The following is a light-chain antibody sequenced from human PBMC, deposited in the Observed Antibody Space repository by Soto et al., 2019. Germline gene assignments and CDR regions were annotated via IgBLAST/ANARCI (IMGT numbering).Light chain of an antibody. CDR1: RDIGND. V-gene: IGKV1-17*01. Sequence: DIQMTQSPSSLSASVGERVTIACRASRDIGNDLGWYQQKPGEAPKRLISFASSLESGVPSRFSGSGSGTGFTLAISSLQPEDFATHYCLQYHSYPRTFGGGTKVEI. J-gene: IGKJ4*02. CDR2: FAS. CDR3: LQYHSYPRT.